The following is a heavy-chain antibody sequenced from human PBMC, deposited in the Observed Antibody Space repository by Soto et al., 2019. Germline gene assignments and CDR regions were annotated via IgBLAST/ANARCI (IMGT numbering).Heavy chain of an antibody. Sequence: EVQLVESGGGLVQPGRSLRLSCAASGFTFDDYAMHWVRQAPGKGLEWVSGISWNSGSIGYADSVKGRFTISRDNAKNSLYLQMNSLRAEDTALYYCAKDKGYSGSSPGADYWGQGTLVTVSS. CDR3: AKDKGYSGSSPGADY. J-gene: IGHJ4*02. V-gene: IGHV3-9*01. D-gene: IGHD1-26*01. CDR1: GFTFDDYA. CDR2: ISWNSGSI.